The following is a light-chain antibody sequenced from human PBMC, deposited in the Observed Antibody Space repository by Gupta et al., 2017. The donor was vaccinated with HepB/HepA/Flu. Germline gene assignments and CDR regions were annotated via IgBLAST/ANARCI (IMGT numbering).Light chain of an antibody. CDR2: DAS. V-gene: IGKV3-11*01. J-gene: IGKJ5*01. CDR3: QQRSNGPT. Sequence: EIVLTQSPATLSLSPGERATLSCRASQSVSSYLAWYQQKPGQAPRLLIYDASNRATGIPARFSGSGSGXDFTLTXSSLEPEDFAVYYCQQRSNGPTFGXGTRLEMK. CDR1: QSVSSY.